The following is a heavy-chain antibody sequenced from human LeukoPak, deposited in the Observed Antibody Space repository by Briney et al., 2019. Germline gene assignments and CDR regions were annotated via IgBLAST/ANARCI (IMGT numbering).Heavy chain of an antibody. Sequence: PSETLSLTCTVSGGSISSDSYYWSWIRQPPGKGLDWIGFIYHNGRTDYNPSLKSRVTISADTSKNQFSLRLSSVTAADTAVYYCARVFRAAAVDYWGQGTLVTVSS. V-gene: IGHV4-61*01. CDR1: GGSISSDSYY. CDR2: IYHNGRT. D-gene: IGHD6-13*01. CDR3: ARVFRAAAVDY. J-gene: IGHJ4*02.